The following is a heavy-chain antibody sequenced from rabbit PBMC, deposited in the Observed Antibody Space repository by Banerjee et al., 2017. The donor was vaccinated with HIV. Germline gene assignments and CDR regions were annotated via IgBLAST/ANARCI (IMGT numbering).Heavy chain of an antibody. CDR3: ARDLAGVIGWNFNL. D-gene: IGHD4-1*01. CDR1: GIDFSDYG. Sequence: QEQLVESGGGLVTLGGSLKLSCKASGIDFSDYGISWVRHAPGKGLEWIAYIYPDYGSTDYASWVNGPFTIARTSSTTVTLQMTSLTAADTAAYFSARDLAGVIGWNFNLWGPGTLVPVS. V-gene: IGHV1S45*01. J-gene: IGHJ4*01. CDR2: IYPDYGST.